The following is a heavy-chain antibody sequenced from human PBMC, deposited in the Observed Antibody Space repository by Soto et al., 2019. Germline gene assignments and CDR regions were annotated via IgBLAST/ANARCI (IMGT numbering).Heavy chain of an antibody. CDR2: IYYSGST. V-gene: IGHV4-59*01. D-gene: IGHD3-10*01. Sequence: SETLSLTCTVSGGSISSYYWSWIRQPPGKGLEWIGCIYYSGSTNYNPSLKSRVTISVDTSKNQFSLKLSSVTAADTAVYYCARDNGSGSYYNHYYYYGMDVWGQGTTVTVSS. CDR3: ARDNGSGSYYNHYYYYGMDV. J-gene: IGHJ6*02. CDR1: GGSISSYY.